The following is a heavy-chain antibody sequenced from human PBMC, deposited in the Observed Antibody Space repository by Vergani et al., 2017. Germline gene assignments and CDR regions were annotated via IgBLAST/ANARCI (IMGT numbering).Heavy chain of an antibody. J-gene: IGHJ3*02. D-gene: IGHD3-9*01. CDR2: IYYSGST. V-gene: IGHV4-39*07. Sequence: QVQLQESGPGLVKPSETLSLTCTVSGGSVSSGSYYWGWIRQPPGKGLEWIGSIYYSGSTYYNPSLKSRVTISVDTSKNQFSLKLSSVTAADTAVYYCARDLGHILTIVPEPGAFDIWGQGTMVTVSS. CDR3: ARDLGHILTIVPEPGAFDI. CDR1: GGSVSSGSYY.